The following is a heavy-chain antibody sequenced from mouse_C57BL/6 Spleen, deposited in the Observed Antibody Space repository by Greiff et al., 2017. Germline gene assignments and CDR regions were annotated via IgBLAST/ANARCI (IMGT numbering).Heavy chain of an antibody. CDR2: IYPGDGDT. CDR3: ARSGSSSSYYAMDY. Sequence: VKLQESGAELVKPGASVKISCKASGYAFSSYWMNWVKQRPGKGLEWIGQIYPGDGDTNYNGKFKGKATLTADKSSSTAYMQLSSLTSEDSAVYFCARSGSSSSYYAMDYWGQGTSVTVSS. D-gene: IGHD1-1*01. V-gene: IGHV1-80*01. CDR1: GYAFSSYW. J-gene: IGHJ4*01.